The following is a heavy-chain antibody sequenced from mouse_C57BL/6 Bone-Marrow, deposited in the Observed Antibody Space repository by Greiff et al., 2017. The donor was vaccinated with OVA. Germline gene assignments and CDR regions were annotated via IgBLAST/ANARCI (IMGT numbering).Heavy chain of an antibody. CDR3: ARRGVYGSSTYAIDY. D-gene: IGHD1-1*01. CDR1: GYTFTDYY. CDR2: IGPGSGST. Sequence: LVEFGAELVKPGASVKISCKASGYTFTDYYINWVKQRPGQGLEWIGKIGPGSGSTYHHEKFKGKATLTADKSSSTAYMQLISLTSEDAAVYFCARRGVYGSSTYAIDYWGQGTSVTVSS. J-gene: IGHJ4*01. V-gene: IGHV1-77*01.